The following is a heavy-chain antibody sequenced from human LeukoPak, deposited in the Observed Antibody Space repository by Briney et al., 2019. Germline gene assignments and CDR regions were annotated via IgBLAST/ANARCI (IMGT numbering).Heavy chain of an antibody. J-gene: IGHJ4*02. Sequence: GGSLRLSCAASGFTFSKYIMNWVRQAPGKGLEWVSSISTSSSYIYYADSVKGRFTISRNNAKNSLYLQMNSLRAEDTAIYYCARTDDYGDSGGSGVYSAFDYWGQGTLVTVCS. CDR2: ISTSSSYI. D-gene: IGHD4-17*01. CDR1: GFTFSKYI. V-gene: IGHV3-21*01. CDR3: ARTDDYGDSGGSGVYSAFDY.